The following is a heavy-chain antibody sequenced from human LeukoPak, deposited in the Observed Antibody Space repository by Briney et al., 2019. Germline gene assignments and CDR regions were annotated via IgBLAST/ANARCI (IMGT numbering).Heavy chain of an antibody. D-gene: IGHD2-2*01. Sequence: SGTLSLTCTVSGGSISSSYYSWGWVRQPPGKGLEWIGSLYYSGWSTYYNPSLKSRVTISVDTSKTQFSLKLNSVTAADTAVYYCARLGCSSASCYPGNWGQGTLVTVSS. J-gene: IGHJ4*02. V-gene: IGHV4-39*01. CDR3: ARLGCSSASCYPGN. CDR1: GGSISSSYYS. CDR2: LYYSGWST.